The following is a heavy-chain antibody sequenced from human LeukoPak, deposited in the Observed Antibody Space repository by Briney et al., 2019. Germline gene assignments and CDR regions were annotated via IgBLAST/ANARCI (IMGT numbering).Heavy chain of an antibody. CDR2: IYTSGST. CDR3: ARRRKVVYAPPSTYYYYYMDV. CDR1: GGSISSYY. D-gene: IGHD2-8*02. V-gene: IGHV4-4*07. J-gene: IGHJ6*03. Sequence: SETLSLTCTVSGGSISSYYWSWIRQPARKGLEWIGRIYTSGSTYYNPSLKSRVTISVDTSKNQFSLKLSSVTAADTAVYYCARRRKVVYAPPSTYYYYYMDVWGKGTTVTVSS.